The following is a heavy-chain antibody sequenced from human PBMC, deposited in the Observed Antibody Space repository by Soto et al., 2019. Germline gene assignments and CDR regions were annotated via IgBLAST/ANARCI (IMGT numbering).Heavy chain of an antibody. CDR3: AKLVDSQCIHYYHQAV. J-gene: IGHJ6*03. Sequence: GGSLRLSCAASGFIFSNYVMSWVRQAPGKGLEWVSSISDSGGTSYYADSVKGRFTISRDNSKNTLYLQMNSLRAEDTAVYYCAKLVDSQCIHYYHQAVWSQGTTVTVSS. D-gene: IGHD2-21*01. CDR2: ISDSGGTS. CDR1: GFIFSNYV. V-gene: IGHV3-23*01.